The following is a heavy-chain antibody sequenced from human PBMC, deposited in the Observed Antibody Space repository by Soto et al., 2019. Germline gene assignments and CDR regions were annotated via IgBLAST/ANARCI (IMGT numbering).Heavy chain of an antibody. V-gene: IGHV4-34*01. CDR2: INHSGST. CDR3: ATMGTPATGLYFFDY. D-gene: IGHD2-15*01. CDR1: GGSFSGYY. J-gene: IGHJ4*02. Sequence: TSETLSLTCAVYGGSFSGYYWSWIRQPPGKGLEWIGEINHSGSTNYNPSLKSRVTISVDTSKGQFSLNLSFVTAADTSVYYCATMGTPATGLYFFDYWGQGSLVTVSS.